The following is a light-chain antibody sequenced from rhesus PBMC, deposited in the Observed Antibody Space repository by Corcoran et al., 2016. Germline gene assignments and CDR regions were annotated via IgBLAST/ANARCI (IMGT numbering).Light chain of an antibody. CDR2: EAS. J-gene: IGKJ1*01. CDR3: QHYSSTPWT. V-gene: IGKV1-22*01. CDR1: QGINND. Sequence: DIQMTQSPSSLSASVGDRVTITCRASQGINNDLAWYQQKPGETPKLLIYEASSLQSGIPSRVSGSGSGTDFHLTISSLQSEDFATYYCQHYSSTPWTFGQGTKVEIK.